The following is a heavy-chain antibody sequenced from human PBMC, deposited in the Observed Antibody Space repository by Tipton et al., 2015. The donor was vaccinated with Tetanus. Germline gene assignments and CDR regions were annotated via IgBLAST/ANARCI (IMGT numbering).Heavy chain of an antibody. CDR1: GGTFNNYF. CDR2: INYDGST. V-gene: IGHV4-34*01. J-gene: IGHJ6*02. CDR3: ARGDYYGSGTYDV. D-gene: IGHD3-10*01. Sequence: TLSLTCAVYGGTFNNYFWTWIHQPPGKGLEWIGEINYDGSTNYSPSLKSRVTLSLDTTKKRVSLKLSSVTAADTAVYYCARGDYYGSGTYDVWGQGTTVTVPS.